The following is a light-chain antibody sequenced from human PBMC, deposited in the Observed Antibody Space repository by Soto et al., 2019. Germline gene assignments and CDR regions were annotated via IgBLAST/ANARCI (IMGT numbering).Light chain of an antibody. V-gene: IGKV3-20*01. CDR1: QSVGGSS. CDR2: DTS. CDR3: QQYNSWPLT. J-gene: IGKJ4*01. Sequence: ETVLTQSPGTLSLSPGERATVSCRASQSVGGSSLAWYQQRPGQAPRLLIYDTSKRATGIPDRFSGSGSGTDFTLTISSLQSEDFAVYYCQQYNSWPLTFGGGTKVDIK.